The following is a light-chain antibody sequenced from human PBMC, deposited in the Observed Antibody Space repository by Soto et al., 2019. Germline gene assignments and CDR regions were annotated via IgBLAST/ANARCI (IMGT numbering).Light chain of an antibody. J-gene: IGKJ1*01. V-gene: IGKV3-20*01. CDR3: QQYGSSPGT. CDR1: QSVSSSY. Sequence: EIVLTQSRGTLSLSPGERATLSCRASQSVSSSYLAWYQQKPGQAPRLLIYGASSRATGIPDRFSGSGSGTDFTLTFSRLEPEDFAVYYCQQYGSSPGTFGQGTKVEIK. CDR2: GAS.